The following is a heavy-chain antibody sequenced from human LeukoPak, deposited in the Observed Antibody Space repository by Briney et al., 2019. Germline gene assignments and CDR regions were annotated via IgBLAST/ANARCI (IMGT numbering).Heavy chain of an antibody. CDR1: GGSISSYY. Sequence: PSETLSLTCTVSGGSISSYYWSWIRHPPGKGLEWIGYIYYSGSTNYNPSLKSRVTISVDTSKNQFSLKLSSVTAADAAVYYCARGSRWPELLHPLLYWGQGTLVTVSS. V-gene: IGHV4-59*01. CDR2: IYYSGST. D-gene: IGHD1-26*01. CDR3: ARGSRWPELLHPLLY. J-gene: IGHJ4*02.